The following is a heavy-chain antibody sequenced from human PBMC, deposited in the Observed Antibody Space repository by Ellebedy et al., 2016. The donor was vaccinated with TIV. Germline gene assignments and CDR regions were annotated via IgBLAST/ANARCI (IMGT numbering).Heavy chain of an antibody. CDR1: GNTLTELY. V-gene: IGHV1-24*01. D-gene: IGHD1-26*01. Sequence: ASVKVSCKVSGNTLTELYIHWVRQAPGKGLEWMGGFDPEEGERIYAQKFQGRVTMTDDTSTDTTYMQLNRLRSDDTAVYFCATVDTWESPFFDYWGQGTLVTVSS. CDR2: FDPEEGER. CDR3: ATVDTWESPFFDY. J-gene: IGHJ4*02.